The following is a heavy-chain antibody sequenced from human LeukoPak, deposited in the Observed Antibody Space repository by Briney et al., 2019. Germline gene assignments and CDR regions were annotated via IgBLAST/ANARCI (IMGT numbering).Heavy chain of an antibody. Sequence: GGSLRLSCAASGFPFSNARMSWVRQAPGKGLEWVGRIKTRNEGGTSEYAAPVKGRFTISRDDSKNTVHLQMNSLKTEDTGVYYCTRPDLLWVGEDVWGPGTTVTVSS. J-gene: IGHJ6*02. CDR2: IKTRNEGGTS. V-gene: IGHV3-15*01. D-gene: IGHD2/OR15-2a*01. CDR1: GFPFSNAR. CDR3: TRPDLLWVGEDV.